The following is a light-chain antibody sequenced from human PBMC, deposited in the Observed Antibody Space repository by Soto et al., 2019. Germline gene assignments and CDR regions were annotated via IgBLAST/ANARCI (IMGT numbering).Light chain of an antibody. CDR1: QSVSSSY. J-gene: IGKJ1*01. V-gene: IGKV3-20*01. Sequence: VWTQSASTLTLSPGERDTLSCRARQSVSSSYLAWYQQQHGQAPRLLIYGASSRANGIPDRFSGSGSGTDFTLTISRLEPEDFAVNYCQQYGSSSWTFGQRAKVDI. CDR2: GAS. CDR3: QQYGSSSWT.